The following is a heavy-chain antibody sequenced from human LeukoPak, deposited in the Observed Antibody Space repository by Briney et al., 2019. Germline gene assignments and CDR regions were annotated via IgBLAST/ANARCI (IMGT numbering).Heavy chain of an antibody. Sequence: GGSLRLSCAASGFTFDDYAMHWVRQAPGKGLEWVSGISWNSGSIGYADSVKGRFTISRDNAKNSLYLQMNSLRAEDMALYYCAKVQGRLGYFDYWGQGTLVTVSS. J-gene: IGHJ4*02. CDR1: GFTFDDYA. CDR2: ISWNSGSI. D-gene: IGHD3-16*01. CDR3: AKVQGRLGYFDY. V-gene: IGHV3-9*03.